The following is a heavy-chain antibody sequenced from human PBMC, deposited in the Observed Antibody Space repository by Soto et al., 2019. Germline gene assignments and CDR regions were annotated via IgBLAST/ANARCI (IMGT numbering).Heavy chain of an antibody. CDR3: TTTLKPYYDFWSGYFRSNCFDP. CDR2: IKSKTDGGTT. CDR1: GFTFSNAW. D-gene: IGHD3-3*01. Sequence: EVQLVESGGGLVKPGGSLRLSCAASGFTFSNAWMNWVRQAPGKGLEWVGRIKSKTDGGTTDYAAPEKGRFTISRDDSKNTLYLQMNRLNTEDTAVYYCTTTLKPYYDFWSGYFRSNCFDPWGQGTLVTVSS. J-gene: IGHJ5*02. V-gene: IGHV3-15*07.